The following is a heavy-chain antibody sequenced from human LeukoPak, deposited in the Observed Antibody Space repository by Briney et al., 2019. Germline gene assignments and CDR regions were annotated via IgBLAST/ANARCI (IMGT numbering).Heavy chain of an antibody. CDR2: ISSSGSTI. CDR1: GFTFSSYE. D-gene: IGHD3-22*01. Sequence: AGGSPRLSCAASGFTFSSYEMNWVRQAPGKGLEWVSYISSSGSTIYYADSVKGRFTISRDNAKNSLYLQMNSLRAEDTAVYYCARDNYDSGGYYFDWGQGTLVTVSS. J-gene: IGHJ4*02. V-gene: IGHV3-48*03. CDR3: ARDNYDSGGYYFD.